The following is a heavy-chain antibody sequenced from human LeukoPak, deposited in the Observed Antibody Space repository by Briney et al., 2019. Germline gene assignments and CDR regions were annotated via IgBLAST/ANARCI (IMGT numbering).Heavy chain of an antibody. J-gene: IGHJ5*02. CDR1: GYTFTGYY. CDR2: INPNSGGT. Sequence: ASVKVSCKASGYTFTGYYMHWVRQAPGQGLEWMGWINPNSGGTNYAQKFQGRVTMTRDTSISTAYMELSRLRSDDTAVYYCAREGIVVVPAALEPFDPWGQGTLVTVSS. D-gene: IGHD2-2*01. V-gene: IGHV1-2*02. CDR3: AREGIVVVPAALEPFDP.